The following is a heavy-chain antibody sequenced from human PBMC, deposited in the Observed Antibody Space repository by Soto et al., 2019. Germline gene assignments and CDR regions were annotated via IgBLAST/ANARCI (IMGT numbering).Heavy chain of an antibody. J-gene: IGHJ5*02. V-gene: IGHV4-61*01. Sequence: SETLSLTCTVSGGSVSSGSYYWSWIRQPPGKGLEWIGYIYYSGSTNYNPSLKSRVTISVDTSKNQFSLKLSSVTAADTAVYYCARGRGHYYDSSGYYPRPPGWFDPWGQGTLVTVSS. CDR3: ARGRGHYYDSSGYYPRPPGWFDP. CDR2: IYYSGST. D-gene: IGHD3-22*01. CDR1: GGSVSSGSYY.